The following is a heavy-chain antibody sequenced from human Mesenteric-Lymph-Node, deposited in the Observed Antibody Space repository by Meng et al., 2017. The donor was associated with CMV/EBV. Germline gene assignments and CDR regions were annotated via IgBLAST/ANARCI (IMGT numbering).Heavy chain of an antibody. CDR1: GGTFSRSA. D-gene: IGHD1-26*01. Sequence: SCTASGGTFSRSAISWVRQAPGQGLEWMGWINPNSGGTNYAQKFQGRVTMTRDTSISTAYMELSRLRSDDTAVYYCARESRGSYHDYWGQGTLVTVSS. CDR3: ARESRGSYHDY. J-gene: IGHJ4*02. V-gene: IGHV1-2*02. CDR2: INPNSGGT.